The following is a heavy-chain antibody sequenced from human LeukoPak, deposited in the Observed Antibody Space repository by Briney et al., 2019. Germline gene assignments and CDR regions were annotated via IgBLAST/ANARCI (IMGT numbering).Heavy chain of an antibody. CDR1: GYSISSGYY. J-gene: IGHJ4*02. CDR3: ARDGYYYDSSGYAPFDY. Sequence: KPSETLSLTCTVSGYSISSGYYWGWIRQPPGKGLEWIGSIYHSGSTYYNPSLKSRVTISVDTSKNQFSLKLSSVTAADTAVYYCARDGYYYDSSGYAPFDYWGQGTLVTVSS. D-gene: IGHD3-22*01. CDR2: IYHSGST. V-gene: IGHV4-38-2*02.